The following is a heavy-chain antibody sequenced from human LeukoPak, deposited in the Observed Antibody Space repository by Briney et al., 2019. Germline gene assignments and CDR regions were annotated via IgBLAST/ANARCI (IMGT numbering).Heavy chain of an antibody. V-gene: IGHV4-4*07. D-gene: IGHD2-15*01. CDR2: IYTSGST. Sequence: PSETLSLTCTVSGGSISSYYWSWIRQPAGKGLEWIGRIYTSGSTNYNPSLKSRVTMSVDTSKNQFSLKLSSVTAADTAVYYCARGSGYYYYYYMDVWDKGTTVTVSS. CDR3: ARGSGYYYYYYMDV. CDR1: GGSISSYY. J-gene: IGHJ6*03.